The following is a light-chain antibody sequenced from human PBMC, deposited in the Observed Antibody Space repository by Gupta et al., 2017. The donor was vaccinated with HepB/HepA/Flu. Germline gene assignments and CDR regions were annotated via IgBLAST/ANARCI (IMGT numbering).Light chain of an antibody. CDR3: QKANIYPRT. CDR2: AAS. CDR1: QAISNW. Sequence: DIQMTQSPSSVSASVGDRVTITCRASQAISNWLAWYQQKPGKVPKLLIYAASSLQSGVSSRFSGSGSGTDFTLTISSLQLEDFATYYCQKANIYPRTFGGGTRVEIK. J-gene: IGKJ4*01. V-gene: IGKV1-12*01.